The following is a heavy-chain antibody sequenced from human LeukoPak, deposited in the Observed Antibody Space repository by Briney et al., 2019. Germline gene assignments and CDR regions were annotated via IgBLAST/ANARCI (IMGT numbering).Heavy chain of an antibody. V-gene: IGHV4-38-2*02. Sequence: PSETLSLTCTVSGDSIRSGYYWGWIRQPPGKGLEWIGSIYHSGITHNNPSLRSRVTTSLDTSKNQFSLKLTSVTAADTAIYYCARHRDLYCGADCYNEYWGQGILVTVSS. D-gene: IGHD2-21*02. CDR1: GDSIRSGYY. CDR2: IYHSGIT. CDR3: ARHRDLYCGADCYNEY. J-gene: IGHJ4*03.